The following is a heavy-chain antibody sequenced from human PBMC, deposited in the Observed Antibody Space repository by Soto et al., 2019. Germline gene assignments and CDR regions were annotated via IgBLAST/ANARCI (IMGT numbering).Heavy chain of an antibody. J-gene: IGHJ5*02. V-gene: IGHV6-1*01. D-gene: IGHD1-1*01. CDR2: TYYRSKWYN. CDR3: AREGSTDRQLERLDCWFDP. Sequence: SQTLSLTCAISGDSVSSNSAAWNWIRQSPSRGLEWLGRTYYRSKWYNDYAVSVKSRITINPDTSKNQFSLQLNSVTPEDTAVYYCAREGSTDRQLERLDCWFDPWGQGTLVTVSS. CDR1: GDSVSSNSAA.